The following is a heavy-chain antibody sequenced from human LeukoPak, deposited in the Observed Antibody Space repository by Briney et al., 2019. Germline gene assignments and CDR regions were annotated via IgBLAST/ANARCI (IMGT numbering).Heavy chain of an antibody. V-gene: IGHV4-59*08. CDR1: GGSISSYY. J-gene: IGHJ5*02. Sequence: SETLSLTCTVSGGSISSYYWSWIRQPPGKGLEWIGYIYYSGSTNYNPSLKSRVTISVDTSKNQLSLKLSSVTAADTAVYYCAGRGSSGWYNHWFDPWGQGTLVTVSS. D-gene: IGHD6-19*01. CDR2: IYYSGST. CDR3: AGRGSSGWYNHWFDP.